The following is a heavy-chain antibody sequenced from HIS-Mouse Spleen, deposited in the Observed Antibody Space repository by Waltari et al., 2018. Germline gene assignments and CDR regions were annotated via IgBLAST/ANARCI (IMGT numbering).Heavy chain of an antibody. J-gene: IGHJ4*02. CDR2: ISSSSSYI. Sequence: EVQLVESGGGLVKPGGSLRLSCAASGLTFSSYSMNWVRQAPGKGLEWVSSISSSSSYIYYSDSVKGRFTNSRDNAKNSLYLQMNSLRAEDTAVYYCARAQPSHYYGSGSYFDYWGQGTLVTVSS. V-gene: IGHV3-21*01. CDR1: GLTFSSYS. D-gene: IGHD3-10*01. CDR3: ARAQPSHYYGSGSYFDY.